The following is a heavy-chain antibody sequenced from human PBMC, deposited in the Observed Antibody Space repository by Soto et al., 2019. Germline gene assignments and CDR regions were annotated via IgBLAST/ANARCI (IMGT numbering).Heavy chain of an antibody. CDR1: GGSISSSSYY. D-gene: IGHD2-15*01. CDR2: IYYSGST. J-gene: IGHJ6*03. V-gene: IGHV4-39*01. Sequence: SETLSLTCTVSGGSISSSSYYWGWIRQPPGKGLEWIGSIYYSGSTYYNPSLKSRVTISVDTSKNQFSLKRSSVTAADTAVYYCARGVNGLLLNYYYYYYMDVWGKGTTVTVSS. CDR3: ARGVNGLLLNYYYYYYMDV.